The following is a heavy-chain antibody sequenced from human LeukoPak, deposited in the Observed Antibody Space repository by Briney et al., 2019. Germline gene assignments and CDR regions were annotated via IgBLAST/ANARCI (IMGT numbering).Heavy chain of an antibody. J-gene: IGHJ5*02. D-gene: IGHD2-2*01. CDR3: ARSPTAINGYFDP. CDR1: GFTFSSYA. CDR2: ISGGGGST. Sequence: GGSPRLSCAASGFTFSSYAMNWVRQAPGKGLEWVSVISGGGGSTYYADSVKGRFTISRDNSKNTLYLQMNSLRADDTAVYYCARSPTAINGYFDPWGQGTLVTVSS. V-gene: IGHV3-23*01.